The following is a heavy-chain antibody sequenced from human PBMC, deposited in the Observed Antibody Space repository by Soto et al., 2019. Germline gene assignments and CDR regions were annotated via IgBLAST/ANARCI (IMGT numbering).Heavy chain of an antibody. CDR2: IYYSGST. Sequence: SETLSLTCTVSGGSISSYYWSWIRQPPGKGLEWIGYIYYSGSTNYNPSLKSRVTISVDTSKNQFSLKLSSVTAADTAVYYCASSLRGYSGYDLNFDYWGQGTRVTVSS. D-gene: IGHD5-12*01. CDR3: ASSLRGYSGYDLNFDY. V-gene: IGHV4-59*08. CDR1: GGSISSYY. J-gene: IGHJ4*02.